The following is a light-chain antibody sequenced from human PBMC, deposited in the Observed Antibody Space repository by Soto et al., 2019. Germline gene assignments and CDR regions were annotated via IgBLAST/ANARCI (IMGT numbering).Light chain of an antibody. J-gene: IGLJ3*02. CDR3: SSFTTTYTWV. Sequence: QSALTQPASVSGSPGQSIAISCTGTSSDVGSYKYVSWFQQHPGKVPKLVIYEVNNRPSGVSNRFSGSKSGNTASLTISGLQAEDEADYYCSSFTTTYTWVFGGGTKLTVL. CDR2: EVN. CDR1: SSDVGSYKY. V-gene: IGLV2-14*01.